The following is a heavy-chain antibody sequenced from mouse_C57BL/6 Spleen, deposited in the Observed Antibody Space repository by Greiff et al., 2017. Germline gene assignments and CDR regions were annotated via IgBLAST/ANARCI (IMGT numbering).Heavy chain of an antibody. J-gene: IGHJ2*01. CDR2: INPNNGGT. CDR3: ARSGTGFDY. D-gene: IGHD3-1*01. CDR1: GYTFTDYN. Sequence: EVQLHQSGPELVKPGASVKIPCKASGYTFTDYNMDWVKQSHGKSLEWIGDINPNNGGTIYNQKFKGKATLTVDKSASTAYMEIRCLTAEDTSVYYCARSGTGFDYWGQGTPLTVSS. V-gene: IGHV1-18*01.